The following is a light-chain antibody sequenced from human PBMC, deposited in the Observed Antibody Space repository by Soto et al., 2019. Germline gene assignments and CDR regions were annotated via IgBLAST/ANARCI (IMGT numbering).Light chain of an antibody. CDR3: QHYNERPLT. CDR2: GAS. J-gene: IGKJ4*01. Sequence: EIVLTQSPGTLSFSPGERATLSCRASQTVSSSLAWYQQKPGQAPRLLIFGASTRANAIPARFSGSGSGTEFTLTISSLQSEDFAVYYCQHYNERPLTFGGGTKVDIK. V-gene: IGKV3-15*01. CDR1: QTVSSS.